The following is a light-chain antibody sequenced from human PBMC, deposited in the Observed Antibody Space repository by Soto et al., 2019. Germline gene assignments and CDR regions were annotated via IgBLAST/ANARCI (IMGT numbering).Light chain of an antibody. Sequence: QSVLAQPASVSGSPGQSITISCTGTSSDIGYSNFVSWYQQHPGKAPKLLIYDLINRPSGVPNRFSGSKSGNTASLTISGLQAEDEADYYCNSCTSANTYVFGTGQGHRP. CDR1: SSDIGYSNF. CDR3: NSCTSANTYV. J-gene: IGLJ1*01. V-gene: IGLV2-14*03. CDR2: DLI.